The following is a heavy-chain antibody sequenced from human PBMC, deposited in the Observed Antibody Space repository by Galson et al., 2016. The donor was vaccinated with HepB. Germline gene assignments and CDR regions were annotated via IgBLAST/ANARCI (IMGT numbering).Heavy chain of an antibody. CDR3: ARGWYNWNYVCGVDI. CDR1: GGSISNYY. Sequence: ETLSLTCTVSGGSISNYYWSWIRQPPGEGLEWIGYNYYSGSTRYIPSLKSRVTISVDTSKNLFSLRLSSVTAADTAVYYCARGWYNWNYVCGVDIWGQGTMVTVSS. V-gene: IGHV4-59*01. J-gene: IGHJ3*02. CDR2: NYYSGST. D-gene: IGHD1-7*01.